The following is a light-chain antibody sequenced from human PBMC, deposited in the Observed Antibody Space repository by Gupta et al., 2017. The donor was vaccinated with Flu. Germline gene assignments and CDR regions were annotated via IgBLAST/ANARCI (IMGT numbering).Light chain of an antibody. J-gene: IGLJ2*01. CDR3: QVWDSSSDHVV. Sequence: GQTARITCGGNNIGSKSVSWYQQKPVQAPVLVVYDDSDRPSGIPERFSGSNSGNTATLTISRVEAGDEADYYCQVWDSSSDHVVFGGGTKLTVL. CDR1: NIGSKS. V-gene: IGLV3-21*02. CDR2: DDS.